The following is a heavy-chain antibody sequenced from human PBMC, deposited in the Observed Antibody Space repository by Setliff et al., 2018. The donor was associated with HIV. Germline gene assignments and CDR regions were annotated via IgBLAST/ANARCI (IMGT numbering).Heavy chain of an antibody. CDR1: RRTFNSHT. Sequence: ASVKVSCKASRRTFNSHTINWVRQAPGQGLDWMGRIIPILGVANYAQRFQGKVTITADKSTSAAYMELTSLRFDDTAMYYCVRGVQSPPHYSYYYMDVWGEGTMVTVSS. J-gene: IGHJ6*03. V-gene: IGHV1-69*02. CDR2: IIPILGVA. CDR3: VRGVQSPPHYSYYYMDV. D-gene: IGHD3-3*01.